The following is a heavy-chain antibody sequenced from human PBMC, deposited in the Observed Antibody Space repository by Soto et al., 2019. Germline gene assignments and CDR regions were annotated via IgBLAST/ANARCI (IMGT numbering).Heavy chain of an antibody. CDR1: GVTFKNYA. Sequence: EVQLLESGGGLVQPGGSLRLSCAASGVTFKNYAMTWVRQAPGKGLEWVSGISGSGVSTYYADSVKGRFTISRDNSKNTLYLQMKILRAEDTAVYYCAKLGRDGFRDGMDVWGQLTTVTVSS. CDR3: AKLGRDGFRDGMDV. CDR2: ISGSGVST. D-gene: IGHD2-15*01. V-gene: IGHV3-23*01. J-gene: IGHJ6*02.